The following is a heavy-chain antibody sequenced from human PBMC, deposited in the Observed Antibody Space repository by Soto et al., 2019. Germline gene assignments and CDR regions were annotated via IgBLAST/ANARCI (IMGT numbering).Heavy chain of an antibody. V-gene: IGHV3-23*01. CDR1: GFTFSSYA. CDR3: AKAHSGYVWGRYYFDY. CDR2: ISGSGGST. D-gene: IGHD5-12*01. Sequence: EVQLLESGGGLVQPGGSLRLSCAASGFTFSSYAMSWVRQAPGKGLEWVSGISGSGGSTYYADSVKGRFTISRDNSKNPLYLQMNSLRAEDTAVYYCAKAHSGYVWGRYYFDYWGQGTLVTVSS. J-gene: IGHJ4*02.